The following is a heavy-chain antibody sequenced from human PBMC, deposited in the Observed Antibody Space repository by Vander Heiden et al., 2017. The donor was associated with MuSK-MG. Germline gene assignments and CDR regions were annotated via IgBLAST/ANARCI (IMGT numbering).Heavy chain of an antibody. V-gene: IGHV3-21*01. CDR2: ISKGSTYI. Sequence: APGKGLEWVSSISKGSTYIYHADSVKGRFTISRDNAKNLLYLQMNSLRVEDTAVYYCARSLWSGYCFSDYWGQGTLAIVSS. J-gene: IGHJ4*02. D-gene: IGHD3-3*01. CDR3: ARSLWSGYCFSDY.